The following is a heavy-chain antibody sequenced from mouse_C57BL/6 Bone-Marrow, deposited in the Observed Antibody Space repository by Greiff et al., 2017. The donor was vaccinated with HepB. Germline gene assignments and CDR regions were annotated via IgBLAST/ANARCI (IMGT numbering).Heavy chain of an antibody. CDR3: ARETAQDY. CDR1: GYTFTSYW. D-gene: IGHD3-2*02. Sequence: QVQLQQPGAELVKPGASVKLSCKASGYTFTSYWMHWVKQRPGQGLEWIGLIHPNSGSTNYNEKFKSKATLTVDNSSSTAYMQLTSLTSEDSAVYYCARETAQDYWGQGTTLTVSS. J-gene: IGHJ2*01. CDR2: IHPNSGST. V-gene: IGHV1-64*01.